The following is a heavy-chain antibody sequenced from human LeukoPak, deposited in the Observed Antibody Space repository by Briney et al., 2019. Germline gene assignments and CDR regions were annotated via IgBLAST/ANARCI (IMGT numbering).Heavy chain of an antibody. CDR1: GGSLSGFY. J-gene: IGHJ5*02. D-gene: IGHD3-22*01. Sequence: PSETLSLTCAVYGGSLSGFYWSWIRQPPGKGLEWIGEINHNGSTNYNPSLKSRVTMSMDTSKKQLSLRVTSVTAADTAVYYCARASSYDSVTRYDPAWFGPWGQGTLVTVSS. CDR2: INHNGST. CDR3: ARASSYDSVTRYDPAWFGP. V-gene: IGHV4-34*01.